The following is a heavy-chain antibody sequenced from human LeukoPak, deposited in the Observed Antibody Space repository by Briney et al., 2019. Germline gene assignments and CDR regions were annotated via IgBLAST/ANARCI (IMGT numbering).Heavy chain of an antibody. CDR2: IYSGGST. D-gene: IGHD3-22*01. CDR1: EFSVGSNY. V-gene: IGHV3-66*01. J-gene: IGHJ4*02. CDR3: AKSYYDSSGYRGDFEN. Sequence: GGSLRLSCAASEFSVGSNYMTWVRQAPGKGLEWVSLIYSGGSTYYADSVKGRFTISRDNSKNTLYLQMNSLRAEDTAVYYCAKSYYDSSGYRGDFENWGQGTLVTVSS.